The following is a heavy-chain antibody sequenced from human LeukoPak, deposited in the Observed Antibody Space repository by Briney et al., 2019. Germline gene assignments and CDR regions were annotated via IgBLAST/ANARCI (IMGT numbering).Heavy chain of an antibody. V-gene: IGHV3-21*01. J-gene: IGHJ4*02. CDR1: GFTFSSYE. CDR2: ISSSSSYI. CDR3: AIDRITFGGVLY. D-gene: IGHD3-16*01. Sequence: GGSLRLSCATSGFTFSSYEMNWARQAPGKGLEWVSSISSSSSYIYYADSVKGRFTISRDNAKNSLYLQMNSLRAEDTAVYYCAIDRITFGGVLYWGQGTLVTVSS.